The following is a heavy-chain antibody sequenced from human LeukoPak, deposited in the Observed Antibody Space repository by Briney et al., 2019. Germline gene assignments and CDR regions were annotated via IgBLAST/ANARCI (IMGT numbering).Heavy chain of an antibody. D-gene: IGHD2-21*02. Sequence: ASVKVSCKASGYTFTSYAMNWVRQAPGQGLEWMGWINTNTGNPTYAQGFTGRFVFSLDTSVSTAYLQISSLKAEDTAVYYCALAGPEYCGGDCYAFDYWGQGTLVTVSS. J-gene: IGHJ4*02. CDR2: INTNTGNP. CDR1: GYTFTSYA. CDR3: ALAGPEYCGGDCYAFDY. V-gene: IGHV7-4-1*02.